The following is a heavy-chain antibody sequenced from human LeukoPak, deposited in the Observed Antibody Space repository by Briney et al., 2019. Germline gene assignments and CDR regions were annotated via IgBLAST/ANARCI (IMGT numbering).Heavy chain of an antibody. CDR2: INSDGSST. J-gene: IGHJ4*02. D-gene: IGHD4-17*01. Sequence: GGSLRLSCAASGFTFSSYWMHWVRQAPGKGLVWVSRINSDGSSTSYADSVKGRFTISRDNAKNTLYLQMNSLRAEDTAVYYCAREPDYGDYYFDYWGQGTLVTVS. V-gene: IGHV3-74*01. CDR1: GFTFSSYW. CDR3: AREPDYGDYYFDY.